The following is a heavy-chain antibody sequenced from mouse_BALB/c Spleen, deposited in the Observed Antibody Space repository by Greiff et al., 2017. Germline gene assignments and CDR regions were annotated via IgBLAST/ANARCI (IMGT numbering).Heavy chain of an antibody. CDR2: ISDSGST. D-gene: IGHD6-1*01. CDR3: ATSEGGYAMDY. Sequence: EVKLVESGPGLVKPSQSLSLTCTVTGYSITSDYAWYWIRQFPGNKLEGMGYISDSGSTSYNPALKSRISITRDTSKNQFFLQLNSVTTEDTATYYCATSEGGYAMDYWGQGTSVTVSS. V-gene: IGHV3-2*02. CDR1: GYSITSDYA. J-gene: IGHJ4*01.